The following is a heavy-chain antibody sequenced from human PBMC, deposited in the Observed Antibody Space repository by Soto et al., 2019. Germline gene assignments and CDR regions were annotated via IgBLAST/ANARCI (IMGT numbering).Heavy chain of an antibody. D-gene: IGHD3-10*01. CDR1: GGSFSGYY. Sequence: QVQLQQWGAGLLKPSETLSLTCAVYGGSFSGYYWSWIRQPPGKGLEWIGEINHSGSTNYNPSLKRPVTISVDTSKNQFSLKLSSVTAADTAVYYCARGWSLRGSGSKPFDYWGQGTLVTVSS. CDR2: INHSGST. J-gene: IGHJ4*02. CDR3: ARGWSLRGSGSKPFDY. V-gene: IGHV4-34*01.